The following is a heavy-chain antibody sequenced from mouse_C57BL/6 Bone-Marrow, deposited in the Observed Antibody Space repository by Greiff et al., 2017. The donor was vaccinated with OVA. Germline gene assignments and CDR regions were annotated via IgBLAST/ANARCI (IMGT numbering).Heavy chain of an antibody. CDR3: ARWYYGSSYGYFDV. CDR2: IYPGDGDT. J-gene: IGHJ1*03. CDR1: GYAFSSYW. V-gene: IGHV1-80*01. Sequence: QVQLKQSGAELVKPGASVKISCKASGYAFSSYWMNWVKQRPGKGLEWIGQIYPGDGDTNYNGKFKGKATMTADKSSSTAYMQLSSLTSEDSAVYFSARWYYGSSYGYFDVWGTGTTVTVSS. D-gene: IGHD1-1*01.